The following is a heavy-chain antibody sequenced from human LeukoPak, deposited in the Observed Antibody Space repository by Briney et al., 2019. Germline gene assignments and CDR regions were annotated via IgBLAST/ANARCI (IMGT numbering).Heavy chain of an antibody. J-gene: IGHJ6*02. CDR2: IYPGDSDT. Sequence: GESLKISCKGSGYSFTSYWIGWVRQMPGKGLEWMGIIYPGDSDTRNSPSFQGQVTISADKSISTAYLQWSSLKASDTAMYYCARRDGYCSSTSCYADYYYGMDVWGQGTTVTVSS. D-gene: IGHD2-2*01. CDR3: ARRDGYCSSTSCYADYYYGMDV. CDR1: GYSFTSYW. V-gene: IGHV5-51*01.